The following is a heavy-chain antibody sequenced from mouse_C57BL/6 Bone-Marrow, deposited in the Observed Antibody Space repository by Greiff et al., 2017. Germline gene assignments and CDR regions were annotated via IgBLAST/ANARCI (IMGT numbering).Heavy chain of an antibody. J-gene: IGHJ2*01. CDR3: ARSSTFFYYFDY. D-gene: IGHD5-1*01. V-gene: IGHV1-47*01. CDR1: GYTFTTYP. Sequence: QVQLQQSGAELVKPGASVKMSCKASGYTFTTYPIEWMKQNHGKSLEWIGNFHPYNDDTKYNEQFKGKATLTVEKSSNTVYLELSRLTSDDSIFYYCARSSTFFYYFDYWGQGTTLTVSS. CDR2: FHPYNDDT.